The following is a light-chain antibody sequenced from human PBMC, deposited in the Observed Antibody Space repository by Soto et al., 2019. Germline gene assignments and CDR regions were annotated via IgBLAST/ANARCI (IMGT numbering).Light chain of an antibody. CDR1: QSISSW. V-gene: IGKV1-5*01. Sequence: DIQITQSPSTLSASVGDRVTITCLASQSISSWLAWYQQKPGKAPKLLIYDASSLESGVPSRFSGSGSGTEFTLTISSLQPDDFETYYCQQYNSYPYTFGQGTKVDIK. CDR3: QQYNSYPYT. CDR2: DAS. J-gene: IGKJ2*01.